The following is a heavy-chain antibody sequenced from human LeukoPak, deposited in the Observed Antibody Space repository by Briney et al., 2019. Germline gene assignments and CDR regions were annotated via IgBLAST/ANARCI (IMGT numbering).Heavy chain of an antibody. D-gene: IGHD3-3*01. V-gene: IGHV1-8*01. CDR3: ARGPHIYYDFWSGTFDP. CDR1: GYTSTSYD. Sequence: ASVKVSCTPSGYTSTSYDINWVRQATGQGLEWMGWMNPNSGNTGYAQKFQGRVTMTRNTSISTAYMELSSLRSWDTAVHHCARGPHIYYDFWSGTFDPWGQGTLVTVSS. CDR2: MNPNSGNT. J-gene: IGHJ5*02.